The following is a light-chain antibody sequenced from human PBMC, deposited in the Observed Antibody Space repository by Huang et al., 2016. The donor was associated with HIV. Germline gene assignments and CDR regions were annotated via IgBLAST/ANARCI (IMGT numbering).Light chain of an antibody. J-gene: IGKJ4*01. Sequence: DIQMTKSPSSLSASVGDRVTITCRASRGISNSLAWYQQQPGKAAKLLLYAASRLQGGVPSRFSCSGSRTVYTLTISSLQPEDSATYYCQQYYNTTLSFGGGTKVEIK. CDR3: QQYYNTTLS. CDR2: AAS. V-gene: IGKV1-NL1*01. CDR1: RGISNS.